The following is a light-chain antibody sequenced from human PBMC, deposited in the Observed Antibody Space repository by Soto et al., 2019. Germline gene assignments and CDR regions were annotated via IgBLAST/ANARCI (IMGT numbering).Light chain of an antibody. V-gene: IGKV1-9*01. CDR3: QQLDSYPLT. J-gene: IGKJ4*01. CDR2: VAS. CDR1: QDISTY. Sequence: DIQLTQSPSFLSASVGDRVTLTCRASQDISTYLAWYQQKPGKATNLLIYVASTLQDGVPSRFSGTGSGTEFTLTITNLQPADFATYYCQQLDSYPLTFGGGTEVEIK.